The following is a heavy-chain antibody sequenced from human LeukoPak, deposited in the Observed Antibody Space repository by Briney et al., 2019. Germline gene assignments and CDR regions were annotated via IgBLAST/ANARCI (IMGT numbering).Heavy chain of an antibody. CDR1: GFTFSRYA. Sequence: GGALILSCAASGFTFSRYALHWVRQAPGKGLEYVSSISTNGGSTYYANSVKGRFTISRDNSKNTLFLQLGSLRAEDMAVYYCAAAYGGYDWEGGFDYWGQGTLVTVSS. D-gene: IGHD5-12*01. J-gene: IGHJ4*02. V-gene: IGHV3-64*01. CDR3: AAAYGGYDWEGGFDY. CDR2: ISTNGGST.